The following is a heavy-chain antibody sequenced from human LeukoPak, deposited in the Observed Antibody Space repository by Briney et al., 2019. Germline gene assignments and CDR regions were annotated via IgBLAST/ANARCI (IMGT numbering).Heavy chain of an antibody. D-gene: IGHD5-12*01. J-gene: IGHJ4*02. CDR3: AKGPDSGLRYFDY. Sequence: GGSLRLSCGASGFTFSSHAMTWVRQAPGKGLEWVSAISISGDTTYYADSVKGRFTISRDNSKNTLYLQMNSLRAEDTAVYYCAKGPDSGLRYFDYWGQGTLVTVSS. CDR2: ISISGDTT. CDR1: GFTFSSHA. V-gene: IGHV3-23*01.